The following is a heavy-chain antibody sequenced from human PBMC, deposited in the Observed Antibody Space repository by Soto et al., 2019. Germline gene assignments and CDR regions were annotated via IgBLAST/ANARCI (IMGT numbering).Heavy chain of an antibody. V-gene: IGHV3-23*01. Sequence: PGGSLRLSCAASGFTFSSYAMSWVRQAPGKGLEWVSAISGSGGSTYYADSVKGRFTISRDNSKNTLYLQMNSLRAEDTAVYYCAKDHLRNWDGIVVVVAATLFDYWGQGTLVTVSS. D-gene: IGHD2-15*01. J-gene: IGHJ4*02. CDR1: GFTFSSYA. CDR3: AKDHLRNWDGIVVVVAATLFDY. CDR2: ISGSGGST.